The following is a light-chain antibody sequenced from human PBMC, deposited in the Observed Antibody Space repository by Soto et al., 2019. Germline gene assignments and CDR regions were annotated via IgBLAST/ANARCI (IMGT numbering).Light chain of an antibody. CDR3: SSWDRSLDNWM. V-gene: IGLV2-8*01. CDR2: HVS. J-gene: IGLJ3*02. CDR1: GTDVGQYNY. Sequence: QSVLTQPPSASGSPGQSVTISCTGAGTDVGQYNYVSWYQQHPGKAPKLLIHHVSRRPSGVPARFSGSKSGNTASLTVSGLQTEDEADYYCSSWDRSLDNWMFGGGTKLTVL.